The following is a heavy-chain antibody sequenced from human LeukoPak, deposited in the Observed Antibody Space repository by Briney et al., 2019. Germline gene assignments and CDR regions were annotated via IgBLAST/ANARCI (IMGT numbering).Heavy chain of an antibody. D-gene: IGHD3-10*01. CDR3: ATAHGVVRGVIYYFDY. CDR2: ISYDGSNK. CDR1: GFGFSTYT. Sequence: SGRSLRLSCAASGFGFSTYTMNWVRQAPGKGLEWVAVISYDGSNKYYADSVKGRFTISRDNSKNTLYLQMNSLRAEDTAVYYCATAHGVVRGVIYYFDYWGQGTLVTVSS. V-gene: IGHV3-30*04. J-gene: IGHJ4*02.